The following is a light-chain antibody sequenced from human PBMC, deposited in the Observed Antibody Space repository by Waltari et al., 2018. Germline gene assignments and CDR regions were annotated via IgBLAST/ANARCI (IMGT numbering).Light chain of an antibody. Sequence: QSVLTQPPSLSGAPGQRVTISCSGSSSNIGAGYGIPRYQHLPGTAPKLLISANTNRPSGVPDRFSASKSGTSASLVITGLQAEDEADYYCQSYDTSLNVVFGGGTKLTVL. CDR3: QSYDTSLNVV. CDR2: ANT. J-gene: IGLJ2*01. V-gene: IGLV1-40*01. CDR1: SSNIGAGYG.